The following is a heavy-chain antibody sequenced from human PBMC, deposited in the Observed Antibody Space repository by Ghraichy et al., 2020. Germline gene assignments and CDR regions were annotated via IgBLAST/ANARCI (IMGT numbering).Heavy chain of an antibody. V-gene: IGHV3-53*01. CDR2: FYAGGST. Sequence: GGSLRLSCAASGFTVSSNYMSWVRQAPGRGLEWVSIFYAGGSTYYPDSVKDRFTISRDNSKNTLYLQMNSLSAEDTAVDYCARHNWVNRYFDLWGRGTLVTVSS. CDR1: GFTVSSNY. D-gene: IGHD1-20*01. J-gene: IGHJ2*01. CDR3: ARHNWVNRYFDL.